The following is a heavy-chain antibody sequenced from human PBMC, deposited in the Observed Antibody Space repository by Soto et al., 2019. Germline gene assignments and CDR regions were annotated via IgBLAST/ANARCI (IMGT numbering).Heavy chain of an antibody. Sequence: SMGLPRAASGFIIENFGMSWVIKNQRKGLEWIASISGSGFKKYYADSVKGGFTTPRDNSKSTVYLELNNLSAEDTAVYHRAKIQGVELVPLATVEWFDPWGQGSVVTVSS. CDR2: ISGSGFKK. V-gene: IGHV3-23*01. D-gene: IGHD1-1*01. J-gene: IGHJ5*02. CDR3: AKIQGVELVPLATVEWFDP. CDR1: GFIIENFG.